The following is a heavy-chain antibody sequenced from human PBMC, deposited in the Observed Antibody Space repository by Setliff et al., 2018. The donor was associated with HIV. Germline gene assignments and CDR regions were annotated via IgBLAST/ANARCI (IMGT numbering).Heavy chain of an antibody. J-gene: IGHJ6*03. Sequence: KASETLSLTCAAYGGSFSAYYWTWIRRPPGKGLEWIGEINHSGSTNYNPSLKSRVTISVDTSKNQFSLKLRSVTAADTAIYYCARSDLDNGSGYFDYYSYYMDVWGRGTTVTVS. D-gene: IGHD3-22*01. V-gene: IGHV4-34*01. CDR1: GGSFSAYY. CDR3: ARSDLDNGSGYFDYYSYYMDV. CDR2: INHSGST.